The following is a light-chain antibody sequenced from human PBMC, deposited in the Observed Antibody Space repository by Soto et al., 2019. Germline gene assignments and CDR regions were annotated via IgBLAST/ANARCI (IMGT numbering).Light chain of an antibody. CDR3: QQSYSAPYT. CDR2: TAS. CDR1: QRITTY. Sequence: DIQLTQSPSSLPASIGDRVTITCRASQRITTYLNWYQQKPGKAPKLLIYTASALESGVPPRFSGSGSGTEFTLTIGSLQPEDFATYYCQQSYSAPYTFGQGTNLEIK. J-gene: IGKJ2*01. V-gene: IGKV1-39*01.